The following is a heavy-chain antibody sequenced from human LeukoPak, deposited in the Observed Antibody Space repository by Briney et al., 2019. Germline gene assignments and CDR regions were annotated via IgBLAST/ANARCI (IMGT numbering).Heavy chain of an antibody. J-gene: IGHJ6*02. CDR1: GFTFSSYG. Sequence: GGSLRLSCAASGFTFSSYGMHWVRQAPGKGLEWVAVISYDGSNKYYADSVKGRFTISRDNSKNTLYLQMNSLRAEDTAVYYCAKQQDSSGWYGPDYYYGMDAWGQGTTVTVSS. CDR2: ISYDGSNK. V-gene: IGHV3-30*18. D-gene: IGHD6-19*01. CDR3: AKQQDSSGWYGPDYYYGMDA.